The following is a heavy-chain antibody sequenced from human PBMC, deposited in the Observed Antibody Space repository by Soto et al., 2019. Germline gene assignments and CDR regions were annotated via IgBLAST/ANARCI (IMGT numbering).Heavy chain of an antibody. D-gene: IGHD5-12*01. J-gene: IGHJ4*02. CDR2: IYSGGTI. Sequence: EVQVVESGGGLVQPGGSLRLSCAVSGFTVTINYMSWVRQAPGKGLEWVSVIYSGGTIYYADSVKGRFTISRETSKNTLYLQMNSLRGDDTAVYYCHGYGDWGQGTLVTGSS. V-gene: IGHV3-53*01. CDR3: HGYGD. CDR1: GFTVTINY.